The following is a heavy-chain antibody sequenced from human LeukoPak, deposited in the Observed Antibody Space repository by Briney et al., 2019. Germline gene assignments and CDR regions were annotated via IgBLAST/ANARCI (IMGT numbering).Heavy chain of an antibody. CDR3: ARGTYYYDSSGYSRAYNWFDP. D-gene: IGHD3-22*01. J-gene: IGHJ5*02. V-gene: IGHV4-31*03. Sequence: PSETLSLTCTVSGGSISSGGYYWSWIRQHPGKGLERIGYIYYSGSTYYNPSLKSRVTISVDTSKNQFSLKLSSVTAADTAVYYCARGTYYYDSSGYSRAYNWFDPWGQGTLVTVSS. CDR1: GGSISSGGYY. CDR2: IYYSGST.